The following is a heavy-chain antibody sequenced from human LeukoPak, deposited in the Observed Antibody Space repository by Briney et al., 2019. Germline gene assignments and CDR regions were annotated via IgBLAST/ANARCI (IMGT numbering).Heavy chain of an antibody. V-gene: IGHV4-59*08. CDR3: ATPGGLTGDAFDI. CDR1: GASISSYY. J-gene: IGHJ3*02. CDR2: IYHSGST. Sequence: SETLSLTCTVSGASISSYYWSWIRQPPGKGLEWIGYIYHSGSTNYNPSLKSRVTISIDTSKNQFSLKLSSVTAADTAVYYCATPGGLTGDAFDIWGQGTMVTVSS. D-gene: IGHD7-27*01.